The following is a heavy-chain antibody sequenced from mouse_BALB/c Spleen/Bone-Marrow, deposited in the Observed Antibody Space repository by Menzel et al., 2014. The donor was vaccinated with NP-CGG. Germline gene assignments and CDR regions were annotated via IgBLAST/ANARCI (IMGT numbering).Heavy chain of an antibody. Sequence: EVKLVESGGGLVQPGGSLRLSCATSGFTFTDNYMTWVRQPPGKALEWLGFIRNKANGYTTEYSASVKGRFTISRDNSQIILYLQMNTLRAEDSAPYYCARDSDWFAYWGQGTLVTVSA. CDR3: ARDSDWFAY. J-gene: IGHJ3*01. V-gene: IGHV7-3*02. CDR1: GFTFTDNY. CDR2: IRNKANGYTT.